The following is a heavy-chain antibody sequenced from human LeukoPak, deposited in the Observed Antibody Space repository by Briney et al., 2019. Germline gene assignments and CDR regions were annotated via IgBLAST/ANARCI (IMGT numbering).Heavy chain of an antibody. CDR1: GFTFSSYA. CDR2: ISYDGSNK. J-gene: IGHJ4*02. CDR3: AKDRRSGSFTLDY. V-gene: IGHV3-30*04. Sequence: PGRSLRLSCAASGFTFSSYAMYWVRQAPGKGLEWVAVISYDGSNKYYADSVKGRFTISRDNSKNTLFLQMNSLRAEDTALYYCAKDRRSGSFTLDYWGQGTLVSVSS. D-gene: IGHD1-26*01.